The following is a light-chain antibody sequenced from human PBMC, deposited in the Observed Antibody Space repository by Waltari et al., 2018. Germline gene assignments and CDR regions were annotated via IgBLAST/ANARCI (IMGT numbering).Light chain of an antibody. Sequence: EIVLTQSPATLSLSPGERATLSCRASQSVSSYLAWYQQKPGQAPRLLIYDASNRATGSPARVSGSGSGTDFTLTISSLEPEDFAVYYCQQRSNWTFGQGTKVEIK. CDR3: QQRSNWT. CDR2: DAS. V-gene: IGKV3-11*01. CDR1: QSVSSY. J-gene: IGKJ1*01.